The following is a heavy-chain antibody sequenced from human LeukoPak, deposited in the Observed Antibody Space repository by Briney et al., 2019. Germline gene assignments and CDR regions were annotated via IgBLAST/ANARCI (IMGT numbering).Heavy chain of an antibody. Sequence: GGSLRLSCAASGFTFDDYGMSWVRQAPGKGLEGVSGINWNGGSTGYADSVKGRFTISRDNAKKSLSLQMHSLRAGDTAFYYCARTRHAPYYYWYTDVWGKGTTVTVSS. D-gene: IGHD2-8*01. CDR2: INWNGGST. V-gene: IGHV3-20*04. CDR3: ARTRHAPYYYWYTDV. CDR1: GFTFDDYG. J-gene: IGHJ6*03.